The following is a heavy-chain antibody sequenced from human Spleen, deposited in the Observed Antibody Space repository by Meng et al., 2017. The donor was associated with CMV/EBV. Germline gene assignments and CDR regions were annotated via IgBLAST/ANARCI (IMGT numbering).Heavy chain of an antibody. Sequence: ASVKVSCKASAYTFTSYGISWVRQAPGQGLEWMGWISAYSHDTEYAEKFQGRLTLTTDTSTSTAYMELRSLRSDDTAVYSCAREGRVQYGFWSGPSTGYYFDFWGQGTLVTVSS. J-gene: IGHJ4*02. CDR2: ISAYSHDT. D-gene: IGHD3-3*01. CDR3: AREGRVQYGFWSGPSTGYYFDF. CDR1: AYTFTSYG. V-gene: IGHV1-18*01.